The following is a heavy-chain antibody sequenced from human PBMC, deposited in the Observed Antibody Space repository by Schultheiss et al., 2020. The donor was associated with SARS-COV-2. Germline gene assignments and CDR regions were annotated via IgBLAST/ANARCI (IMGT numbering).Heavy chain of an antibody. V-gene: IGHV4-61*01. D-gene: IGHD2-2*01. CDR3: ARSRDPYSYCSTSSCLRFDY. J-gene: IGHJ4*02. CDR2: IYYSGST. CDR1: GGSVSSGSYY. Sequence: SETLSLTCTVSGGSVSSGSYYWSWIRQPPGKGLEWIGYIYYSGSTNYNPSLKSRVTMSLDTSENQFSLNLTSVTAADTAVYYCARSRDPYSYCSTSSCLRFDYWGQGTLVTVSS.